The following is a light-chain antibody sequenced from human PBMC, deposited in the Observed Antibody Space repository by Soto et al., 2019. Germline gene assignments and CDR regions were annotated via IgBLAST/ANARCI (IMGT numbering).Light chain of an antibody. CDR1: QTISSW. Sequence: DIQMTQSPSTLSGSVGDRVTITCRASQTISSWLAWYQQKPGKAPKLLIYKASTLKSGVPSRFSGSGSGTEFTLTISSLQPDDFATYYCQQYNKWPPITFGQGARLEIK. CDR3: QQYNKWPPIT. J-gene: IGKJ5*01. CDR2: KAS. V-gene: IGKV1-5*03.